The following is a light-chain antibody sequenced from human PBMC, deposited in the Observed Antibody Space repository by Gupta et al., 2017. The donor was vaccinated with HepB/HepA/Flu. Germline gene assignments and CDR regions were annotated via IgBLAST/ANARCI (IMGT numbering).Light chain of an antibody. CDR1: QSVSNY. CDR3: QQRSNWPPIT. Sequence: EVVLTQSPATLSLSPGERATLSCRASQSVSNYLAWYQQKPGQAPRLLIYDASNRATGIPARFSGSGSGTDFTLTISSREPQDSAVYYCQQRSNWPPITFGQGTRLEVK. V-gene: IGKV3-11*01. J-gene: IGKJ5*01. CDR2: DAS.